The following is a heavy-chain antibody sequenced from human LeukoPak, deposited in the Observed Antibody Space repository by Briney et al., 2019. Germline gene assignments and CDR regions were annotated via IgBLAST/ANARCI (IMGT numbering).Heavy chain of an antibody. CDR2: ISAYNGNT. CDR1: SCTFTNYA. D-gene: IGHD3-3*01. V-gene: IGHV1-18*01. CDR3: ARGLEWLTRRHTWFDP. Sequence: ASVTVSFKGSSCTFTNYAFTWVGQAPGQGGEGMGWISAYNGNTNYEQKLQGRVTINTDTSTSTAYIELSSLRSDDTAVYYCARGLEWLTRRHTWFDPWGQGTLVTVSS. J-gene: IGHJ5*02.